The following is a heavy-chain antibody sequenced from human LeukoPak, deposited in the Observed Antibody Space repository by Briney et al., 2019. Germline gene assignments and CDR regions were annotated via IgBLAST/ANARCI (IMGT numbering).Heavy chain of an antibody. CDR2: ISAYNGNT. J-gene: IGHJ6*03. V-gene: IGHV1-18*01. CDR3: AREGYDSSGYYYYYYMDV. Sequence: ASVKVSCKASGYTFTSYGIGWVRQAPGQGLEWMGWISAYNGNTNYAQKLQGRVTMTTDTSTSTAYMELRSLRSDDTAVYYCAREGYDSSGYYYYYYMDVWGKGTTVTVSS. D-gene: IGHD3-22*01. CDR1: GYTFTSYG.